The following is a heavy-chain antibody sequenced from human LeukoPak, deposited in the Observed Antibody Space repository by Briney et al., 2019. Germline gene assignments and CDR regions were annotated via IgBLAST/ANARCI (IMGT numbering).Heavy chain of an antibody. CDR2: ISHSGNP. Sequence: PSGTLSLTCAVSGGSISGGKWWSWVRQPPGKGLEWIGEISHSGNPNYNPSLKSRLTISVDRSKNQFSLKLSSVTAADTAVYYCARDRCSSTSCYQSFYYWGQGTLVTVSS. V-gene: IGHV4-4*02. CDR3: ARDRCSSTSCYQSFYY. J-gene: IGHJ4*02. CDR1: GGSISGGKW. D-gene: IGHD2-2*01.